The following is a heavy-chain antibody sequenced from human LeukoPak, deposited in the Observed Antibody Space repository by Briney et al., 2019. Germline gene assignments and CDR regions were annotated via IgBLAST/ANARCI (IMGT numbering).Heavy chain of an antibody. CDR2: IKQDGSEK. CDR1: GFTFSSYW. V-gene: IGHV3-7*01. CDR3: ARVNDYVWGSYRNPRFDP. D-gene: IGHD3-16*02. J-gene: IGHJ5*02. Sequence: GGSLRLSCAASGFTFSSYWMSWVRQAPGKGLEWVANIKQDGSEKYYVDSVKGRFTISRDNAKNSLYLQMNSLRAEDTAVYYCARVNDYVWGSYRNPRFDPWGQGTLVTVSS.